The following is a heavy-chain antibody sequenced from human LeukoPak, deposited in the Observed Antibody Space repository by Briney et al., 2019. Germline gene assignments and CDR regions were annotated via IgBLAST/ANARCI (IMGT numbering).Heavy chain of an antibody. Sequence: GGSLRLACAASGFTFSSYAMHWVRQAPGKGLEWVAVISYDGSNKYYADSVKGRFTISRDNSKNTLYLQMSSLRAEDTAVYYCARDSGEWGQGTLVTVSS. CDR1: GFTFSSYA. J-gene: IGHJ4*02. CDR2: ISYDGSNK. CDR3: ARDSGE. V-gene: IGHV3-30*04.